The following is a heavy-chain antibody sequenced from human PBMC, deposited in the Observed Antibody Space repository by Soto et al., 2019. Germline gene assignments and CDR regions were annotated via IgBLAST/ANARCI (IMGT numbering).Heavy chain of an antibody. Sequence: PSETLSLTCTVSGDSISPYYWSWIRQPPGKGLEWIGYIFYSGSTSYNPSLKSRVTISVDTSKNQFSLNLYSLTSADTAVYYCARDTGYSYGHSRWFDPRGQ. J-gene: IGHJ5*02. CDR2: IFYSGST. CDR3: ARDTGYSYGHSRWFDP. V-gene: IGHV4-59*01. CDR1: GDSISPYY. D-gene: IGHD5-18*01.